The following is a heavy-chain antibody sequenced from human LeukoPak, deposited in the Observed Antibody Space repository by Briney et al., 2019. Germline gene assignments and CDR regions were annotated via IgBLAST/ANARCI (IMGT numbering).Heavy chain of an antibody. V-gene: IGHV4-59*13. D-gene: IGHD3-16*01. CDR3: ARVLDLSKRGLDAFDI. Sequence: PSETLSLTCTVSGGSIGIYYWGWIRQPRQSPPEWIGYINHSGATNVNPSLRSRVTISVDTSKKQFSLKLSSATAADTAVYYCARVLDLSKRGLDAFDIWGQGTMVTVSS. CDR1: GGSIGIYY. CDR2: INHSGAT. J-gene: IGHJ3*02.